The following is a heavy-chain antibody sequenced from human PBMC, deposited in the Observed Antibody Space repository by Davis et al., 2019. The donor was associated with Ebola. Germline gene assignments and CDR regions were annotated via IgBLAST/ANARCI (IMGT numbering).Heavy chain of an antibody. V-gene: IGHV3-7*01. CDR2: VKEDGSET. Sequence: GGSLRLSCGASGFTFSSYWMSWVRQAPGKGLEWVATVKEDGSETYYVDPVKGRFTISRDNAKNSLYLQMNSLSAGDTAVYFCFSRTLDYWGQGTQVTVSS. CDR1: GFTFSSYW. D-gene: IGHD1-14*01. J-gene: IGHJ4*02. CDR3: FSRTLDY.